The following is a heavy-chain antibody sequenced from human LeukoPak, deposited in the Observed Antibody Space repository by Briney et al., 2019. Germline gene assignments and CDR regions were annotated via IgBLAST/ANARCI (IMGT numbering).Heavy chain of an antibody. D-gene: IGHD5-18*01. CDR1: GFTFSSYG. J-gene: IGHJ4*02. Sequence: GGSLRLSCAASGFTFSSYGMHWVRQAPGKGLEWVAVISYDGSNKYYADSVKGRFTISRDNSKNTLYLQMNSLRAEDTAVYYCAHTAMDFNYFDYWGQGTLVTVSP. CDR3: AHTAMDFNYFDY. V-gene: IGHV3-30*03. CDR2: ISYDGSNK.